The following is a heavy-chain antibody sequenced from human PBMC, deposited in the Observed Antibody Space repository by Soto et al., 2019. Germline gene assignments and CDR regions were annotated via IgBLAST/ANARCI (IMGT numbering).Heavy chain of an antibody. CDR1: GYSLNDYY. V-gene: IGHV1-2*02. D-gene: IGHD3-3*01. CDR3: ASDSRRYRLEC. Sequence: SFKFSCPASGYSLNDYYMPWWRQAPGKGLWWRGVINPKSGNTGYAQKCQGRVTMTRDTSLSTAYMELSSRRADDTAGYYCASDSRRYRLECWGQGTRVIV. CDR2: INPKSGNT. J-gene: IGHJ4*02.